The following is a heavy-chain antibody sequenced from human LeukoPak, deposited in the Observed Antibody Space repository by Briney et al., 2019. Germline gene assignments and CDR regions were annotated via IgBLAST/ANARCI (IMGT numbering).Heavy chain of an antibody. CDR3: ARAKGTAGRYGMDV. Sequence: ASVNVSCKASGYTFPVYEIYWVRQASGQGLECMGWMNPYSNSTDSAQKFEGRLTMTSDISISTASMELSSLRPEDTAVYFCARAKGTAGRYGMDVWGQGTTVIVSS. CDR1: GYTFPVYE. CDR2: MNPYSNST. J-gene: IGHJ6*02. D-gene: IGHD5-18*01. V-gene: IGHV1-8*01.